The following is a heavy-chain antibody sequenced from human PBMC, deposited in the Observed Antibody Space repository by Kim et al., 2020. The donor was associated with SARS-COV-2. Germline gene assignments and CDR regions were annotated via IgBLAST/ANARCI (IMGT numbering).Heavy chain of an antibody. D-gene: IGHD3-22*01. V-gene: IGHV3-30*04. J-gene: IGHJ4*02. Sequence: KGRFTITKENSKNTRYLQRNSLRAEDTAVYYCAREIDDSSGYYYESYFDYWGQGTLVTVSS. CDR3: AREIDDSSGYYYESYFDY.